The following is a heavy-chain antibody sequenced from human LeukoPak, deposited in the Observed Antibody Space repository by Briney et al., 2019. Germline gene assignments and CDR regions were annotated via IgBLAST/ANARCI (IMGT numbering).Heavy chain of an antibody. CDR1: GYTFTSNY. J-gene: IGHJ6*03. CDR2: ICPSGGST. V-gene: IGHV1-46*01. Sequence: ASVNVSCKAFGYTFTSNYMHWVRQAPGRGPEWMGVICPSGGSTTYAQKFQGRVTITADESTSTAYMELSSLRSEDTAVYYCARSQGVRGVIISYYYYYMDVWGKGTTVTTSS. CDR3: ARSQGVRGVIISYYYYYMDV. D-gene: IGHD3-10*01.